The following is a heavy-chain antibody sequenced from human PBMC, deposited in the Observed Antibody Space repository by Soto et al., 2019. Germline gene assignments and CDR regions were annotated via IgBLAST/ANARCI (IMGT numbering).Heavy chain of an antibody. CDR1: GDSISNGYYT. J-gene: IGHJ4*02. D-gene: IGHD3-10*01. CDR2: IYNSVNT. CDR3: ARGPSGDKVDY. Sequence: SETLSLTCTVSGDSISNGYYTWSWIRQPPGKDLEWIGHIYNSVNTYSNPSLKSRVTISADTSKNQFSLKLSSVTAADTAVYYCARGPSGDKVDYWGQGTLVTV. V-gene: IGHV4-30-4*01.